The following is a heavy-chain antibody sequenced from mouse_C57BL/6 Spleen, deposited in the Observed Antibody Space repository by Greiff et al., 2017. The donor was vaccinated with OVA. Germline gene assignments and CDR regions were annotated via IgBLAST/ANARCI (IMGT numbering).Heavy chain of an antibody. J-gene: IGHJ2*01. Sequence: QVQLKESGPGLVQPSQSLSITCTVSGFSLTSYGVHWVRQSPGKGLEWLGVIWSGGSTDYNAAFISRLSISKDNSKSQVFCKMNCLQADDTAIYYCTRNFGTTVVYCDYWGQGTTLTVSS. CDR1: GFSLTSYG. CDR2: IWSGGST. CDR3: TRNFGTTVVYCDY. V-gene: IGHV2-2*01. D-gene: IGHD2-14*01.